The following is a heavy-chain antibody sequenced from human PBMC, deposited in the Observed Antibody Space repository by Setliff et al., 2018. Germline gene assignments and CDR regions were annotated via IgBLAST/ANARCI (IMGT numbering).Heavy chain of an antibody. V-gene: IGHV4-34*01. CDR1: GGSFSGYY. Sequence: PSETLSLTCAVYGGSFSGYYWSWIRQPPGKGLEWIGEINHSGSTNYNPSLKSRVTISIDTSKNQFSLKLSSVTAADTAVYYCASLGMTTMMDWYFDLWGRGTRVTVS. D-gene: IGHD4-4*01. J-gene: IGHJ2*01. CDR2: INHSGST. CDR3: ASLGMTTMMDWYFDL.